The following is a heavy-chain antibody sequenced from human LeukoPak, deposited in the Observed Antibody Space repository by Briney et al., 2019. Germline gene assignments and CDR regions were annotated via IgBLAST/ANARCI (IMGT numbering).Heavy chain of an antibody. J-gene: IGHJ4*02. CDR2: ISGSGGST. CDR1: GFTFSSYG. D-gene: IGHD3-9*01. V-gene: IGHV3-23*01. Sequence: PGGTLRLSCAASGFTFSSYGMSWVRQAPGKGLEWVSAISGSGGSTYYADSVKGRFTISRDNSKNTLYLQMNSLRAEDTAVYYCAKRPYYDILTGYYGYFDYWGQGTLVTVSS. CDR3: AKRPYYDILTGYYGYFDY.